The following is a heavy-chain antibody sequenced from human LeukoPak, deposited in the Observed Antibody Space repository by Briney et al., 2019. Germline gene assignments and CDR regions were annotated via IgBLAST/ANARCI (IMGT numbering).Heavy chain of an antibody. CDR2: IKSKTDGGTT. J-gene: IGHJ4*02. CDR3: TTDPDDSSGYYLDY. D-gene: IGHD3-22*01. V-gene: IGHV3-15*01. CDR1: GFTFSNAW. Sequence: GGSLRLSCVASGFTFSNAWMSWVRQAPGKGLEWVGRIKSKTDGGTTDYAAPVKGRFTISRDDSKNTLYLQMNSLKTEDTAVYYCTTDPDDSSGYYLDYWGQGTLVTVSS.